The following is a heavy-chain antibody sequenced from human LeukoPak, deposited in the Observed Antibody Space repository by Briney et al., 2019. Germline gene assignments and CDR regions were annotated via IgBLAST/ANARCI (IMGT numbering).Heavy chain of an antibody. V-gene: IGHV1-69*13. CDR1: GGTFSSYA. Sequence: SVKVSYKASGGTFSSYAISWVRQAPGQGLEWMGGIIPIFGTANYAQKFQGRVTITADESTSTAYMELSSLRSEDTAVYYCARARYSGYDYGYWGQGTLVTVSS. J-gene: IGHJ4*02. D-gene: IGHD5-12*01. CDR3: ARARYSGYDYGY. CDR2: IIPIFGTA.